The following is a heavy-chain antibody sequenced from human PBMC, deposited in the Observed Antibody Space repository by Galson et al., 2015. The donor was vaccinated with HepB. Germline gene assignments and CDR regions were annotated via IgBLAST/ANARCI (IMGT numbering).Heavy chain of an antibody. CDR1: GYTFTTYG. Sequence: SVKVSCKASGYTFTTYGISWVRQAPGQGLEWMGWISGYNGNTNYAQNLQGRVTMTTDTSTSTAYMELRSLRSDDTAVYYCARDLYDFGDYWGQGTLVTVSS. CDR2: ISGYNGNT. CDR3: ARDLYDFGDY. D-gene: IGHD3-3*01. V-gene: IGHV1-18*01. J-gene: IGHJ4*02.